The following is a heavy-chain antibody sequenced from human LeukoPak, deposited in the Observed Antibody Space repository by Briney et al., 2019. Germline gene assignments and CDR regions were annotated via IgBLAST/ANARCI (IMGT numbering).Heavy chain of an antibody. V-gene: IGHV1-18*01. Sequence: ASVKVSCKASGYTFTSYGISRLRQAPGQGLEWMGWISDYNGNTNYAQKLQGRVTMTTDTSTSTAYMELRSLRSDDTAVYYCARDLYRDSLPVSWFDPWGQGTLVTVSS. CDR2: ISDYNGNT. CDR3: ARDLYRDSLPVSWFDP. D-gene: IGHD4-11*01. J-gene: IGHJ5*02. CDR1: GYTFTSYG.